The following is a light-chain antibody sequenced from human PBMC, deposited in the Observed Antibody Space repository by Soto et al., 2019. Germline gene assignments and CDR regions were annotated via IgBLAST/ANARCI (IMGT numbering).Light chain of an antibody. Sequence: QSALTQPPSVSGSPGQSVAISCTGTSSEVGSYNRVAWYQQPPGTSPKLIIYDVTNRPSGVPDRFSGSKSGNTASLTISGLQAEDEADYYCNSFTTSSPYVFGTGTKVTVL. CDR2: DVT. CDR1: SSEVGSYNR. J-gene: IGLJ1*01. CDR3: NSFTTSSPYV. V-gene: IGLV2-18*02.